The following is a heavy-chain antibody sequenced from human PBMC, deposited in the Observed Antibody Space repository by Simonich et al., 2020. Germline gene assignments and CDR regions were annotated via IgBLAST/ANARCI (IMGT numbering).Heavy chain of an antibody. V-gene: IGHV1-2*02. Sequence: QVQLVQSGAEVKKPGASVKASCKASGYTFTGYYMHWVRQAPGQGLAWMGWINPNSGGTNYAQKLQGRVTMTRDTSISTAYMELSRLRSDDTAVYYCARVRFEAFDIWGQGTMVTVSS. CDR1: GYTFTGYY. J-gene: IGHJ3*02. CDR2: INPNSGGT. CDR3: ARVRFEAFDI.